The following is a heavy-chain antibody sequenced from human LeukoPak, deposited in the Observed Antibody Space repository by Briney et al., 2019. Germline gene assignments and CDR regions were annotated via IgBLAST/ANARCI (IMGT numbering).Heavy chain of an antibody. CDR2: IHYTGRT. Sequence: PSETLSLTCTVSGDSISSYFWSRIRQPPGKGLEWIGSIHYTGRTNYNPSLKSRVTISVDTTTNQFSLKLSSVTAADTAVYYCARRVIESAVISERNWFDPWGQGTLVTVSS. CDR3: ARRVIESAVISERNWFDP. CDR1: GDSISSYF. V-gene: IGHV4-59*08. J-gene: IGHJ5*02. D-gene: IGHD3-3*02.